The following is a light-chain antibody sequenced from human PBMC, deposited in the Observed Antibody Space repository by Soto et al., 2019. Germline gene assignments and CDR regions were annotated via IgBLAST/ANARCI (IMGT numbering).Light chain of an antibody. CDR2: GVS. CDR1: HSVGTN. V-gene: IGKV3-20*01. J-gene: IGKJ1*01. CDR3: TDSDGPLRP. Sequence: GVTQSPVTLSLSPGERATLSCRASHSVGTNLSGYQQRDGQHTSLIIYGVSSTATGIPDRIRGSGCGKDFTITISRLQPEDVAVYCCTDSDGPLRPFGQRTKVDIK.